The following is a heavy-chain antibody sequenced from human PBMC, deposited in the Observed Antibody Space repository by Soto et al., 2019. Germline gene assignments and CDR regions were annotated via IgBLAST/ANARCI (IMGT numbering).Heavy chain of an antibody. V-gene: IGHV1-69*12. Sequence: QVQLVQSGAEVKKPGSSVKVSCKTSGGTFSSYAISWVRQAPGQGLEWMGGIIPIFDTANYAQKFQGRGTITADESTSTAYMELSSLRSEDTAVYYCARHDCISSSCYYYYYDSMHVWGQGTTVTVSS. J-gene: IGHJ6*02. CDR3: ARHDCISSSCYYYYYDSMHV. CDR2: IIPIFDTA. CDR1: GGTFSSYA. D-gene: IGHD2-2*01.